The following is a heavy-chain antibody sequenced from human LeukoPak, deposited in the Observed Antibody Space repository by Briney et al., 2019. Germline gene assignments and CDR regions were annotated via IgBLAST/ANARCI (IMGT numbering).Heavy chain of an antibody. J-gene: IGHJ6*02. CDR2: ISSSGSTI. V-gene: IGHV3-11*01. Sequence: GGSLRLSCAASGFTFSDYYMSWIRQAPGKGLEWVSYISSSGSTIYYADSVKGRFTISRDNAKNSLYLQMNSLRAEDTAVYYCARDRGSSAIYYYYYYGMDVWGQGTTVTVSS. CDR1: GFTFSDYY. CDR3: ARDRGSSAIYYYYYYGMDV. D-gene: IGHD6-6*01.